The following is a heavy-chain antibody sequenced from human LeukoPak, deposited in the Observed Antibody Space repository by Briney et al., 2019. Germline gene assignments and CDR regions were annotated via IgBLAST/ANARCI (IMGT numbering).Heavy chain of an antibody. Sequence: ASVKVSCKASGYTFTGYYMHWVRQAPGQGPEWMGWINPNSGGTNYAQRFQGRVTMTRDTSISTAYMELSRLRSDDTAVYYCAREHCSSTSCYTVNDYWGQGTLVTVSS. CDR1: GYTFTGYY. V-gene: IGHV1-2*02. CDR2: INPNSGGT. J-gene: IGHJ4*02. D-gene: IGHD2-2*02. CDR3: AREHCSSTSCYTVNDY.